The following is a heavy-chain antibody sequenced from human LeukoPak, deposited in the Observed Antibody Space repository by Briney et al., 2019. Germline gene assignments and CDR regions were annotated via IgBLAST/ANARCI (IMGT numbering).Heavy chain of an antibody. CDR2: IVWNSGTI. V-gene: IGHV3-9*01. J-gene: IGHJ3*02. D-gene: IGHD1-1*01. CDR3: ASDPPWTNDALDI. CDR1: GFKFDDYA. Sequence: GRSLRLSCAASGFKFDDYAMHWVRQAPGKGLEWVSGIVWNSGTIRYADSVKGRFTISRDNAKNSLYMQMNSLRVEDTAVYYCASDPPWTNDALDIWGQGAMVTVSS.